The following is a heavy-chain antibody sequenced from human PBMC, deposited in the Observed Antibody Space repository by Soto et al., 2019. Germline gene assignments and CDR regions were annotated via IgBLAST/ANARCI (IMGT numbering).Heavy chain of an antibody. V-gene: IGHV4-34*01. CDR2: INHSGSS. CDR1: GGPFRGYY. Sequence: QLQLQRRGAGLLRPSETLSLTCVVSGGPFRGYYWSWICQSPGKGLEWIGEINHSGSSNSNPSLKSRVTISVDMSKTQFSMNLTSVTAADAAVYYCARGRGFMSRNALDLWGQGTRVIVSS. CDR3: ARGRGFMSRNALDL. J-gene: IGHJ3*01. D-gene: IGHD2-2*01.